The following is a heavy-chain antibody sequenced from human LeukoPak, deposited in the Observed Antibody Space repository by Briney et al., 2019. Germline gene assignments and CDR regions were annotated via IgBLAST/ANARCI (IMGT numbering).Heavy chain of an antibody. D-gene: IGHD6-13*01. J-gene: IGHJ3*02. CDR3: TTDHHSSSWYRGDAFDI. Sequence: GGSLRLSCAASGFTFTNYAMSWVRQAPGKGLEYISTFSVSDGRTYYADSVKGRFTISRDNSKYTLYLQMNSLKTEDTAVYYCTTDHHSSSWYRGDAFDIWGQGTMVTVSS. CDR2: FSVSDGRT. V-gene: IGHV3-23*01. CDR1: GFTFTNYA.